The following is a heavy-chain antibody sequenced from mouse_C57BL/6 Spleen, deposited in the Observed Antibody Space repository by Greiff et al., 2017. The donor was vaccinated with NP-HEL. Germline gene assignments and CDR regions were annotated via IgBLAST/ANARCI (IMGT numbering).Heavy chain of an antibody. CDR2: ISSGSSTI. CDR3: ARTTVLYYYAMDY. J-gene: IGHJ4*01. Sequence: EVQLVESGGGLVKPGGSLKLSCAASGFTFSDYGMHWVRQAPEKGLEWVAYISSGSSTIYYADTVKGRFTISRDNAKNTLFLQMTSLRSEDTAMYYCARTTVLYYYAMDYWGQGTSVTVSS. CDR1: GFTFSDYG. V-gene: IGHV5-17*01. D-gene: IGHD1-1*01.